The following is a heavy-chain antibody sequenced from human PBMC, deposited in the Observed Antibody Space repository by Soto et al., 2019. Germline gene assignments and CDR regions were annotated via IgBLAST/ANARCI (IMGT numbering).Heavy chain of an antibody. J-gene: IGHJ6*04. CDR1: GFTFSDHY. CDR2: TRNKANSYTT. CDR3: ARDGDGMDV. V-gene: IGHV3-72*01. Sequence: EVQLVESGGGLVQPGGSLRLSCAASGFTFSDHYMDWVRQAPGKGLEWVGRTRNKANSYTTEYAASVKGRFTISRADSKYALYLQMNSLKAENTAVYYCARDGDGMDVWGKGTTVTVSS. D-gene: IGHD3-16*01.